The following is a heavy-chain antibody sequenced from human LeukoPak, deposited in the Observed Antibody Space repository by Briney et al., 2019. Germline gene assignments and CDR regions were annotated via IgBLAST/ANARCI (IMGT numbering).Heavy chain of an antibody. Sequence: SGTLSLTCTVSGGSISNYYWSWIRQPAGKGLEWIGHIYSSGSTNYNPSLKSRVTMSLDTSNKQFSLKLNSVTAADTAVYYCGRALGSGSYIDFWGQGTLVTVSS. CDR1: GGSISNYY. J-gene: IGHJ4*02. CDR3: GRALGSGSYIDF. V-gene: IGHV4-4*07. CDR2: IYSSGST. D-gene: IGHD1-26*01.